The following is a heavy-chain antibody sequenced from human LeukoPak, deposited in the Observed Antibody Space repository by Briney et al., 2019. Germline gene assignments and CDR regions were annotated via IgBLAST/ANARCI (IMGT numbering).Heavy chain of an antibody. CDR3: ARHASGYDSSGYYYFDY. CDR1: GGSISSSY. Sequence: SETLSLTCTVSGGSISSSYWSWIRQAPGKGLEWIGYIYYSGSTSYNPSLKSRVTISVDTSKNQFSLELTSVTAADTAVYYCARHASGYDSSGYYYFDYWGQGTLVTVSS. J-gene: IGHJ4*02. D-gene: IGHD3-22*01. V-gene: IGHV4-59*08. CDR2: IYYSGST.